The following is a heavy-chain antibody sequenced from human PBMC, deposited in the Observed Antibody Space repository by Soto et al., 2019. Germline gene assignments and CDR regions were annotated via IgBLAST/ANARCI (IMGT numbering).Heavy chain of an antibody. V-gene: IGHV4-30-4*01. D-gene: IGHD6-13*01. CDR2: IYYSGST. CDR3: ARGLIAAQAFDY. J-gene: IGHJ4*02. Sequence: SGTPSLPCTVSCGSISRGDYFWGLVRQPPGKGLEWIGYIYYSGSTYYNPSLKSRVTISVDTSKNQFSLKLSSVTAADTAVYYCARGLIAAQAFDYWGQGTLVTVSS. CDR1: CGSISRGDYF.